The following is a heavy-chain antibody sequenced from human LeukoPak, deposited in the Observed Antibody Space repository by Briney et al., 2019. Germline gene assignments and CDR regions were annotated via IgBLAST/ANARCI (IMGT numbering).Heavy chain of an antibody. D-gene: IGHD3-10*01. CDR2: ISYDGSNK. CDR3: AKDLTMVRGVGIFDY. J-gene: IGHJ4*02. CDR1: GFTFSSYG. Sequence: GRSLRLSCAASGFTFSSYGMHWVRQAPGKGLEWLAVISYDGSNKYYADSVKGRFTISRDNSKNKLYLQMNSLRAEDTAVYYCAKDLTMVRGVGIFDYWGQGTLVTVSS. V-gene: IGHV3-30*18.